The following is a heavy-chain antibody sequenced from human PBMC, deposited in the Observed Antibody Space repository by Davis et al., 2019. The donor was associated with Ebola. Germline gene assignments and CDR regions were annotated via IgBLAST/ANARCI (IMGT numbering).Heavy chain of an antibody. CDR1: GFTFSDYY. Sequence: GESLKISCAASGFTFSDYYMTWIRQAPGKGLEWLSDISNSGSTIFYVDSVKGRFTISRDNAKNSLYLQLNSLRAEDTAVYYCARAAYCSGDSCNFYGMDVWGKGTTVTVSS. CDR2: ISNSGSTI. V-gene: IGHV3-11*01. CDR3: ARAAYCSGDSCNFYGMDV. D-gene: IGHD2-15*01. J-gene: IGHJ6*04.